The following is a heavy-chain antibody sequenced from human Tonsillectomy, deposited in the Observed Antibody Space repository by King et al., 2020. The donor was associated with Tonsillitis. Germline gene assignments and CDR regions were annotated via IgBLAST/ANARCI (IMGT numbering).Heavy chain of an antibody. Sequence: VQLVESGGGVVRPGGSLRLSCASSGFTFDDYGMSWVRQAPGKGLEWVSGINWNGGSTGYAESLKGRFTISRDNAKNSLYLQMNSLRAEDTALYYCARRFVDTAMVTSYYFDYWGQGTLVTVSS. CDR1: GFTFDDYG. D-gene: IGHD5-18*01. J-gene: IGHJ4*02. CDR2: INWNGGST. V-gene: IGHV3-20*04. CDR3: ARRFVDTAMVTSYYFDY.